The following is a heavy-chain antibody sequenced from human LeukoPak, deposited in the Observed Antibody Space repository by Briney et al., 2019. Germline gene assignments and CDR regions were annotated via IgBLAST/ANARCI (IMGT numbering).Heavy chain of an antibody. CDR1: GGSFSGYY. CDR3: ARVGAYAFDI. V-gene: IGHV4-59*01. CDR2: IYYSGST. Sequence: SETLSLTCAVYGGSFSGYYWTWIRQPPGKGLEWIGYIYYSGSTNYNPSLKSRVTISVDTSKNQFSLKLSSVTAADTAVYYCARVGAYAFDIWGQGTMLSVSS. J-gene: IGHJ3*02.